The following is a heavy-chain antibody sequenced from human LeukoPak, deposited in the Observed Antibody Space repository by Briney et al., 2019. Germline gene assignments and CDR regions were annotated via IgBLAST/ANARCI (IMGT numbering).Heavy chain of an antibody. CDR1: GGSISSGGYY. Sequence: SETLSLTCTVSGGSISSGGYYWSWIRQHPGKGLEWIGYIYYSGSTYYNPSLKSRVTISVDTSKNQFSLKLSSVTAADTAVYYCARLPHDYGDYNFDYWGQGTLVTVSS. CDR3: ARLPHDYGDYNFDY. J-gene: IGHJ4*02. V-gene: IGHV4-31*03. CDR2: IYYSGST. D-gene: IGHD4-17*01.